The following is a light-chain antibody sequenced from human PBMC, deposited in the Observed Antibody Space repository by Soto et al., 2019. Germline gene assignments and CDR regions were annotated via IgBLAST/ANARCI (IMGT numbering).Light chain of an antibody. CDR3: CSFSTSGTLV. CDR2: DVN. J-gene: IGLJ1*01. Sequence: NDIGTYNYVSWHQQHPGKAPKIIIYDVNNRPSGVSSRFSGSKSGNTASLTISGLQAEDEADYYCCSFSTSGTLVLGTGTKVTVL. V-gene: IGLV2-14*04. CDR1: NDIGTYNY.